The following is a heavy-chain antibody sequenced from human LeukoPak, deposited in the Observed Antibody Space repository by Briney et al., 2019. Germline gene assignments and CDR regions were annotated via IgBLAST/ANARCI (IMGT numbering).Heavy chain of an antibody. CDR3: ARGRRGSYYTFQV. CDR1: GFSLSDYY. Sequence: PGGSLRLSCAVSGFSLSDYYMNWGRQAPGKGLEWISYVTSTGRSTNYADSVKGRFTISRDSAKNSVSLQLSSLTAEDTAVYYCARGRRGSYYTFQVWGQGTLVSVSS. J-gene: IGHJ4*02. CDR2: VTSTGRST. D-gene: IGHD3-16*01. V-gene: IGHV3-11*01.